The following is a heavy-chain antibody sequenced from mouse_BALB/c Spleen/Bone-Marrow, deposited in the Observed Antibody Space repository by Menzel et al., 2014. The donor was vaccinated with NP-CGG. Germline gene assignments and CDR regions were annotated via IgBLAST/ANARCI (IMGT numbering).Heavy chain of an antibody. CDR3: ARLGRDYFDH. D-gene: IGHD4-1*01. CDR1: GYAFTIYL. V-gene: IGHV1-54*01. CDR2: INPGSGGS. J-gene: IGHJ2*01. Sequence: QVHVKQSGAELVRPGTSVKVSCKASGYAFTIYLIEWIEQRPGQGLEWIGVINPGSGGSNYNEKFKGKATLTADKSSSTAYMQLSNLTSDDSAVYFCARLGRDYFDHWGQGTTLTVSS.